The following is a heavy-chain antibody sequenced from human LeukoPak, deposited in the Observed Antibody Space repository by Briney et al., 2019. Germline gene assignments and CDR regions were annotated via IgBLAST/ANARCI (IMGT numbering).Heavy chain of an antibody. CDR1: GFTFSSYS. V-gene: IGHV3-21*04. Sequence: GGSLRLSCAASGFTFSSYSMNWVRQAPGKGLEWVSSISSSSSYIYYADSVKGRFTISRDNAKNSLYLQMNSLRAEDTAVYYCARAGGGYYYGMDVWGQGTTVTVSS. CDR3: ARAGGGYYYGMDV. CDR2: ISSSSSYI. J-gene: IGHJ6*02.